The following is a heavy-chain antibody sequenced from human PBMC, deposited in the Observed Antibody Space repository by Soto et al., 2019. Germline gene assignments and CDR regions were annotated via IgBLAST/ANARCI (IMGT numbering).Heavy chain of an antibody. Sequence: GGSLRLSCAASGFIFNTYDMHWVRQAPGKGLEWVAVISYDGSNKYDADSVKGRLTISRDNSKKMLYLQMNSLRPEDTAVYYCAKGQHCSSTSCYFYYYGMDVWGQGTKVTVSS. D-gene: IGHD2-2*01. V-gene: IGHV3-30*18. CDR1: GFIFNTYD. CDR2: ISYDGSNK. CDR3: AKGQHCSSTSCYFYYYGMDV. J-gene: IGHJ6*02.